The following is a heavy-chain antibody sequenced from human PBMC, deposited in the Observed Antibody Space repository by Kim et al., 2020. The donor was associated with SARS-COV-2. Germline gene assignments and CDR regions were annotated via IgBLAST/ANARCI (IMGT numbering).Heavy chain of an antibody. J-gene: IGHJ4*02. CDR3: AKATGYSSSWYVNYFDY. CDR1: GFTFGDYV. Sequence: GGSLRLSCAASGFTFGDYVMHWVRQAPGKGLEWVSGISWNSGSIGYADSVKGRFTISRDNAKNSLYLQMNSLRAEDTALYYCAKATGYSSSWYVNYFDYWGQGTLVTVSS. V-gene: IGHV3-9*01. D-gene: IGHD6-13*01. CDR2: ISWNSGSI.